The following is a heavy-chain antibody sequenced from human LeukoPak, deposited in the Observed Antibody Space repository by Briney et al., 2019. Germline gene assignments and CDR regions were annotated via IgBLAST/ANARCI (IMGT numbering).Heavy chain of an antibody. CDR2: INPYRGGT. Sequence: ASVKVSCKAFGYTVTGYYMHWVRQAPGQGREWMGWINPYRGGTNYAQKVRGRVTMTRDTSISTAYMELSRLRSDHTAVYYCARDKQQLVLSWALGPKEYYFDYWGQGTLVTVSS. V-gene: IGHV1-2*02. D-gene: IGHD6-13*01. CDR3: ARDKQQLVLSWALGPKEYYFDY. CDR1: GYTVTGYY. J-gene: IGHJ4*01.